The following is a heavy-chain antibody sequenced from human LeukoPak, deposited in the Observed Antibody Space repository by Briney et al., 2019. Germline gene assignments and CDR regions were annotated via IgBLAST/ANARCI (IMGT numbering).Heavy chain of an antibody. Sequence: GGSLRLSCAASGFTFSSYAMSWVRQAPGKGLEWVSAISGSGGSTYYADSVKGRFTISRDNSKNTLYLQMNSLRAEDTAVYYCAKAGYDFWSGYSPLDYWGQGTLVTVSS. J-gene: IGHJ4*02. CDR3: AKAGYDFWSGYSPLDY. CDR1: GFTFSSYA. CDR2: ISGSGGST. V-gene: IGHV3-23*01. D-gene: IGHD3-3*01.